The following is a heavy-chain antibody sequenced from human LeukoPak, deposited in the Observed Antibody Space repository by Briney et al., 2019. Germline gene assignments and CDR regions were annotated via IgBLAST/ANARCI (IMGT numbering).Heavy chain of an antibody. J-gene: IGHJ1*01. D-gene: IGHD2-2*01. CDR1: GYTFTSYG. V-gene: IGHV1-18*01. CDR2: ISAYNGNT. CDR3: ARDLVPRNCSSTSCYLGYFQH. Sequence: ASVKVSCKASGYTFTSYGISWVRQAPGQGLEWMGWISAYNGNTNYAQKLQGRVTMTRDTSISTAYMELSRLRSDDTAVYYCARDLVPRNCSSTSCYLGYFQHWGQGTLVTVSS.